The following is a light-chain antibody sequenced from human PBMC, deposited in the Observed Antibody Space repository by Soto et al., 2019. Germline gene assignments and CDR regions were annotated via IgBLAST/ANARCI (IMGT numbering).Light chain of an antibody. CDR1: QSISTW. V-gene: IGKV1-5*03. CDR2: KAS. CDR3: QQYNSFPWT. Sequence: DLQMTQSPSTLSASVGDRVTITCRASQSISTWLAWYQQKPGKAPKLLIYKASNLKSGVPSRFSGSGSGTEFTLTISSLQPDDFATYYCQQYNSFPWTFGQGTKVEF. J-gene: IGKJ1*01.